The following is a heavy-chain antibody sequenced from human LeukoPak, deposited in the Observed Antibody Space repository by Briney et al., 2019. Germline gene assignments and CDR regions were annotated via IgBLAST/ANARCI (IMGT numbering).Heavy chain of an antibody. Sequence: PSETLSLTCTVSGGSISSYYWSWIRQPPGKGLEWIGYIYYSGSTNYNPSLKSRVTISVDTSKNQFSLKLSSVTAADTAVYYCARELAAETSFDCWGQGTLVTVSS. D-gene: IGHD6-25*01. CDR2: IYYSGST. V-gene: IGHV4-59*01. J-gene: IGHJ4*02. CDR1: GGSISSYY. CDR3: ARELAAETSFDC.